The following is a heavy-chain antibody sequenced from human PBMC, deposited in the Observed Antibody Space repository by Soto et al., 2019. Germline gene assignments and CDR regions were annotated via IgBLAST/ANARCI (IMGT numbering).Heavy chain of an antibody. D-gene: IGHD3-10*01. J-gene: IGHJ6*03. Sequence: QVQLQQWGAGLLKPSETLSLTCAVYGGSFSGYQWSWIRQTPGKGLEWIGEINDSGNINYNPSLTIRITFLMDTLKIQLAMKLSPVTAALTSVYYCARGLILWFGELSRRGGYYYYMDVWGKGTTVTVSS. CDR1: GGSFSGYQ. V-gene: IGHV4-34*01. CDR2: INDSGNI. CDR3: ARGLILWFGELSRRGGYYYYMDV.